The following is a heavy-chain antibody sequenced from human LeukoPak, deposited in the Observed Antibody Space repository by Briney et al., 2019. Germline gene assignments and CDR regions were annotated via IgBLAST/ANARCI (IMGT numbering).Heavy chain of an antibody. D-gene: IGHD5-24*01. Sequence: SETLSLTCTVSGGSISSSIYYWGWFRQPPGKGLEWIGSIYYNVATYYNSSLKSRVAISVDTSKNHLSLKLSSVTAADTAVYYCARVRDGYNRNWAYWGQGTLVTVSS. CDR1: GGSISSSIYY. J-gene: IGHJ4*02. CDR3: ARVRDGYNRNWAY. CDR2: IYYNVAT. V-gene: IGHV4-39*02.